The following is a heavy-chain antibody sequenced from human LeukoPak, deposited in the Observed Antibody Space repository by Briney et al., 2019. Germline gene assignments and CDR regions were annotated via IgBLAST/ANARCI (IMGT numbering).Heavy chain of an antibody. Sequence: GGSLRLSCAASGFTFSSYSMNWVRQAPGKGLEWVSSISSSSSYIYYADSVKGRFTISRDNAKNSLYLQMNSLRAEDTAVYYCARRGLREGYFASGRRAGWFDPWGQGTLVTVSS. J-gene: IGHJ5*02. D-gene: IGHD3-10*01. CDR3: ARRGLREGYFASGRRAGWFDP. V-gene: IGHV3-21*01. CDR1: GFTFSSYS. CDR2: ISSSSSYI.